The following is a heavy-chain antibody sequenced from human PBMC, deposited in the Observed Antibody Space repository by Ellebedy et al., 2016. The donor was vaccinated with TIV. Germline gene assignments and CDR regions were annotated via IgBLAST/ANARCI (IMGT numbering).Heavy chain of an antibody. CDR3: ARGLNSGWSRSYYYGMDV. CDR1: GGSFSGYY. CDR2: INDSGST. D-gene: IGHD6-19*01. J-gene: IGHJ6*02. Sequence: MPGGSLRLSCAVYGGSFSGYYSTWIRQFPGKGLEWIGEINDSGSTKYKESLKSRVTISIGTSKNQFSLKLSSVTAADTAVYYCARGLNSGWSRSYYYGMDVWGQGTTVTVSS. V-gene: IGHV4-34*01.